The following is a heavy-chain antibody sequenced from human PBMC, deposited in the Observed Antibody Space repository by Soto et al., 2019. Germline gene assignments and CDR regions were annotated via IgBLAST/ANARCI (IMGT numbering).Heavy chain of an antibody. J-gene: IGHJ4*02. V-gene: IGHV4-59*05. Sequence: QVQLQESGPGLVKPSDTLSLTCTVSGDSFSGYFWSWIRQPAGKGLEWIGSIYYSGSTYYNPSLKSRVTISVDTSKNQFSLKLSSVTAADTAVYYCARTRGYSGYGFDYWGQGTLVTVSS. CDR1: GDSFSGYF. CDR3: ARTRGYSGYGFDY. D-gene: IGHD5-12*01. CDR2: IYYSGST.